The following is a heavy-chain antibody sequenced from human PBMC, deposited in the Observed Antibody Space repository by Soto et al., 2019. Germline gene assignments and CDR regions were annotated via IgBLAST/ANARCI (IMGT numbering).Heavy chain of an antibody. Sequence: QVQLQESGPGLVKPSGTLSLTCAVFGGSISNSNWWTWVRQPPGKGRDWIGEIFHSGSTNYNSSLMGRVTISVDKANNQFSLKLSSVTAADTAVYYCAHRPIVGAAIWGQGTLVTVSS. CDR2: IFHSGST. J-gene: IGHJ4*02. V-gene: IGHV4-4*02. CDR1: GGSISNSNW. D-gene: IGHD1-26*01. CDR3: AHRPIVGAAI.